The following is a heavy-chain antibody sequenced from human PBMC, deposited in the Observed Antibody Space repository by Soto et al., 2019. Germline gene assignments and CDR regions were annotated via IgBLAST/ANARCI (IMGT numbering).Heavy chain of an antibody. CDR1: GFTFSSYA. CDR2: ISYDGSNK. D-gene: IGHD3-22*01. V-gene: IGHV3-30-3*01. Sequence: QVQLVESGGGVVQPGRSLRLSCAASGFTFSSYAMHWVRQAPGKGLEWVAVISYDGSNKYYADSVKGRFTISRDNSKNTLYLQMNSLRAEDTAVYYCARESPMIVVVFDYWGQGTLVTVSS. J-gene: IGHJ4*02. CDR3: ARESPMIVVVFDY.